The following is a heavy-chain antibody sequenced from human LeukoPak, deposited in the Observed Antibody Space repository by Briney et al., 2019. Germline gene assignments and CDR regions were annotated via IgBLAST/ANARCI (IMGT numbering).Heavy chain of an antibody. CDR3: AKDSPYGGSFYYIDY. V-gene: IGHV3-23*01. Sequence: PGGSVRLSCGASGFIFRNYGMSWVRQAPGEGLEWVSGVNDNGGGTYYADSVKGRFTISRDNFKNTLYLQMNSLRAEDTAVYYCAKDSPYGGSFYYIDYWGQGTLVTVSS. J-gene: IGHJ4*02. D-gene: IGHD2/OR15-2a*01. CDR1: GFIFRNYG. CDR2: VNDNGGGT.